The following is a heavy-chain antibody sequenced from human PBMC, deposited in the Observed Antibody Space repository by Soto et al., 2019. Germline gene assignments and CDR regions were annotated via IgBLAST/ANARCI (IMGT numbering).Heavy chain of an antibody. V-gene: IGHV4-39*07. J-gene: IGHJ4*02. D-gene: IGHD1-7*01. CDR2: IYYSGST. CDR1: GGSISSSSYY. CDR3: ARAPRGNYGYPSYFDY. Sequence: SETLSLTCTVSGGSISSSSYYWGWIRQPPGKGLEWIGSIYYSGSTYYNPSLKSRVTISVDTSKNQFSLKLSSVTAADTAVYYCARAPRGNYGYPSYFDYCGQGTLVPVSS.